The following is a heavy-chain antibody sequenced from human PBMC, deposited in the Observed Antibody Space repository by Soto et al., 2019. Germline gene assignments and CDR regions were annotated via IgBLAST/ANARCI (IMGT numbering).Heavy chain of an antibody. CDR2: IIPIFGTA. CDR3: ASLPVSGYYYGMDV. V-gene: IGHV1-69*13. Sequence: SVKVSCKASGGTFSSYAISWVRQAPGQGLEWMGGIIPIFGTANYAQKFQGRVTITADESTSTAYMELSSLRSEDTAVYYCASLPVSGYYYGMDVWGQGTTVTVSS. J-gene: IGHJ6*02. CDR1: GGTFSSYA. D-gene: IGHD3-16*01.